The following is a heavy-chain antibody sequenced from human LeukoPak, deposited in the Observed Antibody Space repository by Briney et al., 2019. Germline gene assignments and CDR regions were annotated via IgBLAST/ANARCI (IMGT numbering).Heavy chain of an antibody. CDR2: IYPGGDI. Sequence: GGSLRLSCAASELTVTSNYMSWVRQAPGKGLQWVSVIYPGGDIYYADSVKGRFTISRDNSKNTLYLQMNSLRAEDTAVYYCARRATTERGHSYGLDFWGQGTLVTVSS. D-gene: IGHD5-18*01. V-gene: IGHV3-66*01. CDR1: ELTVTSNY. J-gene: IGHJ4*02. CDR3: ARRATTERGHSYGLDF.